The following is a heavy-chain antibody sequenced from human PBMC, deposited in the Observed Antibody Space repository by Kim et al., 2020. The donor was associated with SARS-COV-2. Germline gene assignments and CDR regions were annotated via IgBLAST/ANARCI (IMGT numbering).Heavy chain of an antibody. J-gene: IGHJ4*02. CDR3: ARGAGVAEEY. Sequence: SETLSLTCTVSGGSISSGGYYWSCIRQHPGKGLEWIGYIYYSGSTYYNPSLKSRVTISVDTSKNQFSLKLSSVTAADTAVYYCARGAGVAEEYWGQGTLVTVSS. V-gene: IGHV4-31*03. CDR1: GGSISSGGYY. CDR2: IYYSGST. D-gene: IGHD2-21*01.